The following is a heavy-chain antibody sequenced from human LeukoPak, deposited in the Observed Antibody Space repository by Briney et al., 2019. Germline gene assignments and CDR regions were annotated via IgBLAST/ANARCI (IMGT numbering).Heavy chain of an antibody. V-gene: IGHV3-23*01. D-gene: IGHD3-9*01. CDR3: VKYLAYEVLTGYYYSDY. CDR2: ISGSGEST. CDR1: GFTFSNYA. Sequence: PGGSLRLSCAASGFTFSNYAMTWVRQAPGKGLEWVSTISGSGESTYYADSVKARFTISRDNPENTLYLQMHSLRAEDTAMYYCVKYLAYEVLTGYYYSDYWGQGALVTVSS. J-gene: IGHJ4*02.